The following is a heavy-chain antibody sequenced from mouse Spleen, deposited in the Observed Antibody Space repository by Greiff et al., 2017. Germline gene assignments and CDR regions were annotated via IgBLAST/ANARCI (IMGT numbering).Heavy chain of an antibody. CDR1: GFTFSSYA. CDR2: ISDGGSYT. CDR3: AREGSTMVTTKAMDY. V-gene: IGHV5-4*01. Sequence: EVKLVESGGGLVKPGGSLKLSCAASGFTFSSYAMSWVRQTPEKRLEWVATISDGGSYTYYPDNVKGRFTISRDNAKNNLYLQMSHLKSEDTAMYYCAREGSTMVTTKAMDYWGQGTSVTVSS. J-gene: IGHJ4*01. D-gene: IGHD2-2*01.